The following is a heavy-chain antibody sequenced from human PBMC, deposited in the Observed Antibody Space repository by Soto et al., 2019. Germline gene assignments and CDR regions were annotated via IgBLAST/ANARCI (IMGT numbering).Heavy chain of an antibody. Sequence: SETLSLTCTVPGGSISSSSYYWGWIRQPPGKGLEWIGSIYYSGSTYYNPSLKSRVTISVDTSKNQFSLKLSSVTAADTAVYYCARQPCSGGSCYPVSNWFDPWGHGTLVTVSS. D-gene: IGHD2-15*01. J-gene: IGHJ5*02. CDR2: IYYSGST. CDR1: GGSISSSSYY. V-gene: IGHV4-39*01. CDR3: ARQPCSGGSCYPVSNWFDP.